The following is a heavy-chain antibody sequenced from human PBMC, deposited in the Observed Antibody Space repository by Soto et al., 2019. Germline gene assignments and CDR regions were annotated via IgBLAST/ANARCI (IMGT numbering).Heavy chain of an antibody. Sequence: EVQLVESGGNLVQPGGSLRLSCAASGFTFSSYWMHWVRQTPGKGLVWVSRITSDGSTTTYADSVKGRFTISRDNAKNTLYLQMNSLRAEDTAVYYCARGNGHGFDIWGQGTMVTVSS. CDR3: ARGNGHGFDI. J-gene: IGHJ3*02. V-gene: IGHV3-74*01. CDR2: ITSDGSTT. D-gene: IGHD2-8*01. CDR1: GFTFSSYW.